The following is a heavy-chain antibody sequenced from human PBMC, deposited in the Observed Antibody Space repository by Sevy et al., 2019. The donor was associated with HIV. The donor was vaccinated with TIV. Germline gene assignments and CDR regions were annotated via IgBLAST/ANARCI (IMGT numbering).Heavy chain of an antibody. Sequence: GGSLRLSCAASGFTFSSYAMSWVRQAPGKGLEWVSAISGSGGSTYYADSVKGRFTISRDNSKNTLYLQMNSLRAEDTAVYYGAKDGGLLEGLRGFANFDYWGQGTLVTVSS. CDR1: GFTFSSYA. J-gene: IGHJ4*02. D-gene: IGHD3-3*01. CDR3: AKDGGLLEGLRGFANFDY. V-gene: IGHV3-23*01. CDR2: ISGSGGST.